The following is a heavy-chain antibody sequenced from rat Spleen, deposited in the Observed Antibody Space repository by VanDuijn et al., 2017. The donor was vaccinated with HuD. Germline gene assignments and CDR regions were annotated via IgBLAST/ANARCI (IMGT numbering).Heavy chain of an antibody. Sequence: EVQLVESGGNLVQPGRSMKLSCAASGLSFSNYDMAWVRQAPTKGLEWVASISYDATAPYYRDSVKGRFTISRDNAKTTLYLQMDSLRSEDTATYYCATPTPGIPFAYWGQGTLVTVSS. CDR3: ATPTPGIPFAY. V-gene: IGHV5-25*01. D-gene: IGHD1-4*01. CDR2: ISYDATAP. J-gene: IGHJ3*01. CDR1: GLSFSNYD.